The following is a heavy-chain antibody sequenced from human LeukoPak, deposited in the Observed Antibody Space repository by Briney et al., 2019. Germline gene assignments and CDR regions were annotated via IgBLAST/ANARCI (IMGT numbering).Heavy chain of an antibody. D-gene: IGHD5-12*01. CDR2: INSDGSST. Sequence: GGSLRLSCAASGFTFSSYWMHWVRQAPGKGLVWVSRINSDGSSTSYADSVKGRFTISRDNAKNTLYLQMNSLRAEDTAVYYCAKGLVATTHYYYYGMDVWGQGTTVTVS. CDR1: GFTFSSYW. V-gene: IGHV3-74*01. J-gene: IGHJ6*02. CDR3: AKGLVATTHYYYYGMDV.